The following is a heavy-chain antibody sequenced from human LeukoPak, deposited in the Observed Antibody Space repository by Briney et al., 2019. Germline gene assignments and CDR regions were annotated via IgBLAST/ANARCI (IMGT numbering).Heavy chain of an antibody. CDR1: GGSVSSSSYY. CDR2: IYYSGST. CDR3: ARGPYGSGIPNWFDP. Sequence: SETLSLTCTVSGGSVSSSSYYWGWIRQPPGKGLEWIGSIYYSGSTYYNPSLKSRVTISVDTSKNQLSLKLSSVTTADTAVYYCARGPYGSGIPNWFDPWGQGTLVIVSS. D-gene: IGHD3-10*01. V-gene: IGHV4-39*07. J-gene: IGHJ5*02.